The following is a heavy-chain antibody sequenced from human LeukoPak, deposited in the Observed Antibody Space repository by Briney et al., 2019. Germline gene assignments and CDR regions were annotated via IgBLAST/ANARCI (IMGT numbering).Heavy chain of an antibody. CDR2: INPNSGGT. J-gene: IGHJ4*02. CDR3: ARVGSSWYDPWYFDY. CDR1: GYTFTGYY. V-gene: IGHV1-2*04. Sequence: ASVKVSCKAPGYTFTGYYMHWVRQAPGQGLEWMGWINPNSGGTNYAQKFQGWVTMTRDTSISTAYMELSRLRSDDTAVYYRARVGSSWYDPWYFDYWGQGTLVTVSS. D-gene: IGHD6-13*01.